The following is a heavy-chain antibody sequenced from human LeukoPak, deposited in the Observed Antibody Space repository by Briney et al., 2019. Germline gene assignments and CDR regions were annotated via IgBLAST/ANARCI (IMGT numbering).Heavy chain of an antibody. V-gene: IGHV1-2*02. CDR3: ARSRAYGSGTYDFDS. CDR2: INPNSGGT. D-gene: IGHD3-10*01. CDR1: GYTFTGYY. Sequence: ASVKVSCKASGYTFTGYYMHWVRQAPGQGLEWMGWINPNSGGTIYAQKFQGRVTMTRDTSISTAYMELSSLRSDDTAVYYCARSRAYGSGTYDFDSWGQGTLVIVSS. J-gene: IGHJ4*02.